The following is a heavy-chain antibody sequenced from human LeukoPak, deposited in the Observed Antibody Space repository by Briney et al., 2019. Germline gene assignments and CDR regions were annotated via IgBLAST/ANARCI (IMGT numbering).Heavy chain of an antibody. CDR3: ARGGYGDYDAFDI. V-gene: IGHV3-53*01. CDR2: IYSGGST. CDR1: GFTVSSNY. D-gene: IGHD4-17*01. Sequence: GGSLRLSCAASGFTVSSNYMSWVRQAPGKGLEWVSVIYSGGSTYYADSVKGRFTISRGNSKNTLYLQMNSLRAEDTAVYYCARGGYGDYDAFDIWGQGTMVTVSS. J-gene: IGHJ3*02.